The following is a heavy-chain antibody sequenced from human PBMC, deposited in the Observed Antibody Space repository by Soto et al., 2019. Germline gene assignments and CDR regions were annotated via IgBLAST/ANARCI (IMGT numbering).Heavy chain of an antibody. D-gene: IGHD3-10*01. CDR1: GFTFSIYA. V-gene: IGHV3-23*01. J-gene: IGHJ4*02. CDR2: ISSSGSST. CDR3: TKDPAITMIRGVPYYFDY. Sequence: EVQLLESGGGLVQPGGSLRLSCAASGFTFSIYAMSWVRQAPGKGLEWVSGISSSGSSTYYADSVKGRFTISRDNSKNTLCLQMNSLRAEDTAIYYCTKDPAITMIRGVPYYFDYWGQGTLATVSS.